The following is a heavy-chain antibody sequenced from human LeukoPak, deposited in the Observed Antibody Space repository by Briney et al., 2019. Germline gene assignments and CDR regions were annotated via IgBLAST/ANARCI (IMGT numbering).Heavy chain of an antibody. J-gene: IGHJ3*02. CDR1: GCTFSSYA. CDR2: ISGSGGST. V-gene: IGHV3-23*01. Sequence: GGSLRLSCAASGCTFSSYAMSWVRQAPGKGLEWVSTISGSGGSTYYADSVKGRFTISRDNSKNTLYLQMNSLRAEDTAVYYCAKDSRFGGGSYWSAFDIWGQGTMVTVSS. D-gene: IGHD1-26*01. CDR3: AKDSRFGGGSYWSAFDI.